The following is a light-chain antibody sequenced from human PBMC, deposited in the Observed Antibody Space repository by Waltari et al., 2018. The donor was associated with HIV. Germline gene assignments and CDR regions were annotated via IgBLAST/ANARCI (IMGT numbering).Light chain of an antibody. CDR2: DAF. CDR1: QSVSSY. V-gene: IGKV3-11*01. Sequence: EIVLTQSPATLSLSPGERATLSCRASQSVSSYLAWYQQKPGKAPRLLIYDAFKRATGIPARFSGSGSGTDFTLTISSLEPEDFAVYYCQQRSNWPPWTFGQGTKVEIK. J-gene: IGKJ1*01. CDR3: QQRSNWPPWT.